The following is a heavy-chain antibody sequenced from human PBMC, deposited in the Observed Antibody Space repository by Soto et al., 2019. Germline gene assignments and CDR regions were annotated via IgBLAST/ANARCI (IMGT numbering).Heavy chain of an antibody. V-gene: IGHV1-8*01. CDR3: AADTSPPRRYYFLTGTPAFFSDY. Sequence: ASVKVSCKASGYTFTSYDINWVRQATGQGLEWMGWMNPNSGNTGYAQKFQGRVTMTRNTSISTAYMELSSLRSEDTAVYYCAADTSPPRRYYFLTGTPAFFSDYWGQGTLVTVSS. D-gene: IGHD3-9*01. CDR1: GYTFTSYD. CDR2: MNPNSGNT. J-gene: IGHJ4*02.